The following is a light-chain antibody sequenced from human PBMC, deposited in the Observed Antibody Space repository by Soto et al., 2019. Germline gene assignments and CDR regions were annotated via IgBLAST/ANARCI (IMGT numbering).Light chain of an antibody. CDR1: SSDVGGYDH. J-gene: IGLJ1*01. Sequence: LTQPPSASGSPGQSVTIPCTGTSSDVGGYDHVSWYQQHPGKAPKLMIYELTKRPAGVPDRFSGSKSGNTASLTVSGLQAEDEADYFCSSDAGNHNYVFGTGTKVTVL. CDR2: ELT. V-gene: IGLV2-8*01. CDR3: SSDAGNHNYV.